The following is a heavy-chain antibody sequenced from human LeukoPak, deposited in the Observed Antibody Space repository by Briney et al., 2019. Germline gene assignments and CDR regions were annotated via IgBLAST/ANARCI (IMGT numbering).Heavy chain of an antibody. D-gene: IGHD3-22*01. V-gene: IGHV3-13*01. CDR2: IGTAGDT. Sequence: GGSLRLSCAASGFTFSSYDMHWVRQATGKGLEWVSAIGTAGDTYYPGSVKGRFTISRDNAKNSLYLQMNSLRAEDTAVYYCAREGKGGYYYEGYPDAFDIWGQGTMVTVSS. CDR3: AREGKGGYYYEGYPDAFDI. J-gene: IGHJ3*02. CDR1: GFTFSSYD.